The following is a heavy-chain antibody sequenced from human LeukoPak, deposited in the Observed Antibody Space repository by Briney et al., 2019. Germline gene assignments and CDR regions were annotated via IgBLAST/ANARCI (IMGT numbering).Heavy chain of an antibody. CDR3: AKGRRGGSSSWYGSHYYMDA. V-gene: IGHV1-69*05. D-gene: IGHD6-13*01. Sequence: SVKVSCKASGYTFTSYGISWVRQAPGQGLEWMGGILPILGTPNYAQKFQGRVTITTDESTTTAYMELSSLGSEDTAVYYCAKGRRGGSSSWYGSHYYMDAWGRGTTVTVSS. CDR2: ILPILGTP. CDR1: GYTFTSYG. J-gene: IGHJ6*03.